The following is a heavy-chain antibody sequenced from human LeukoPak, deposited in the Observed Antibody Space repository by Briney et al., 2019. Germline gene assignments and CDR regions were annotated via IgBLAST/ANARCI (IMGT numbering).Heavy chain of an antibody. Sequence: VASVKVSCKASGYTFTSYDINWVRQATGQGLEWMGWMNLNSGNTGYAQKFQGRVTMTRNTSISTAYMELSSLRSEDTAVYYCAGAIVGATSYYFDYWGQGTLVTVSS. CDR3: AGAIVGATSYYFDY. V-gene: IGHV1-8*01. J-gene: IGHJ4*02. CDR1: GYTFTSYD. CDR2: MNLNSGNT. D-gene: IGHD1-26*01.